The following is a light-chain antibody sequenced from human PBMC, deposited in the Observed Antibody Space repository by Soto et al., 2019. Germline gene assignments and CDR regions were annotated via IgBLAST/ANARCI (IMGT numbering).Light chain of an antibody. J-gene: IGLJ1*01. CDR3: SSYTSSSTYV. CDR1: ISDVGGYNY. V-gene: IGLV2-14*03. CDR2: DVS. Sequence: QSVPTQPASVSGSPGQSITISCTGTISDVGGYNYVSWYQQHPGKAPKLMIYDVSNRPSGVSNRFSGSKSGNTASLTISGLQAEDEADYYCSSYTSSSTYVFGTGTKVIVL.